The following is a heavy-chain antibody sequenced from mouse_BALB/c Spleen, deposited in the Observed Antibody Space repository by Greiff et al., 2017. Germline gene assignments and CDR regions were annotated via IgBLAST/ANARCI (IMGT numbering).Heavy chain of an antibody. Sequence: VHVKQSGPELVKPGASVKMSCKASGYTFTDYYMDWVKQSHGESFEWIGRVNPYNGGTSYNQKFKGKATLTVDKSSSTAYMELNSLTSEDSAVYYCARGGSPYAMDYWGQGTSVTVSS. CDR3: ARGGSPYAMDY. CDR1: GYTFTDYY. CDR2: VNPYNGGT. V-gene: IGHV1-19*01. J-gene: IGHJ4*01.